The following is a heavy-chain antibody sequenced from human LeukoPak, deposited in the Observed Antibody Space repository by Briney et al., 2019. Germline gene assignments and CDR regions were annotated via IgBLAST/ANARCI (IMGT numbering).Heavy chain of an antibody. CDR2: ISYDGSNK. CDR3: ARSVAKVGHYYYYGMDD. D-gene: IGHD5/OR15-5a*01. J-gene: IGHJ6*02. CDR1: GFTFSSYA. Sequence: GGSLRLSCAASGFTFSSYAVHWVRQAPGKGLEWVAVISYDGSNKYYADSVKGRFTISRDNSKNTLYLQMNSLRAEDTAVYYCARSVAKVGHYYYYGMDDWGQGTTVTVSS. V-gene: IGHV3-30-3*01.